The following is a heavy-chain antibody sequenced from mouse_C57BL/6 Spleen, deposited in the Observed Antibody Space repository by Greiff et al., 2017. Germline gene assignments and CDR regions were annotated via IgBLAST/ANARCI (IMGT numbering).Heavy chain of an antibody. V-gene: IGHV1-61*01. J-gene: IGHJ3*01. CDR1: GYNFTSYW. D-gene: IGHD1-1*01. CDR2: IYPSDSEP. Sequence: VQLQQPGAELVRPGSSVKLSCKASGYNFTSYWMDWVKQRPGQGLEWIGNIYPSDSEPPYNQQFKDTATLTVDKSSIPAYMQLSSLTSEGSAVYYCARRYYGSSHLAFWGQGTLVTVSA. CDR3: ARRYYGSSHLAF.